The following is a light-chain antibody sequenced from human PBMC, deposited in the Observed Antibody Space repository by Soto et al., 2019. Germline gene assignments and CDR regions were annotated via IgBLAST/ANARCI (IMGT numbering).Light chain of an antibody. V-gene: IGKV3-15*01. Sequence: EIVMTQSPATLSVSPGKRATLSCRASQSVSSNLAWYQHKPGQAPRLLIYGASTRATGIPARFSGSGSGTDFTLTISRLEPEDFAVYYCQQYGSSPALTFGGGTKVDIK. CDR3: QQYGSSPALT. J-gene: IGKJ4*01. CDR1: QSVSSN. CDR2: GAS.